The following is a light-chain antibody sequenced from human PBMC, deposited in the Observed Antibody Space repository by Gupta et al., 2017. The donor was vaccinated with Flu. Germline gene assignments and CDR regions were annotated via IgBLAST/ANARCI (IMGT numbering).Light chain of an antibody. CDR3: QQRSGPPF. CDR2: DAS. J-gene: IGKJ3*01. V-gene: IGKV3-11*01. Sequence: EIVLTQSPATLSLSPGDRATLSCRASQSVRTYLAWYQHKPGQTPRLLIYDASNRAIGIPDRFSGSGSGTDFTLTSSSLEPEDFAVYYFQQRSGPPFFGHGTRVEIK. CDR1: QSVRTY.